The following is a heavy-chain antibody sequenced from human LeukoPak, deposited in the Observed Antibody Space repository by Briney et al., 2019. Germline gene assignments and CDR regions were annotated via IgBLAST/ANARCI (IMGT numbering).Heavy chain of an antibody. CDR3: ARGQYDILTGYYILAAFDI. CDR2: INHSGST. V-gene: IGHV4-34*01. D-gene: IGHD3-9*01. J-gene: IGHJ3*02. CDR1: GGSFSGYY. Sequence: SETLSLTCAVSGGSFSGYYWSWIRQPPGKGLEWIGEINHSGSTNYNPSLKSRVTISVDTSKNQFSLKLSSVTAADTAVYYCARGQYDILTGYYILAAFDIWGQGTMVTVSS.